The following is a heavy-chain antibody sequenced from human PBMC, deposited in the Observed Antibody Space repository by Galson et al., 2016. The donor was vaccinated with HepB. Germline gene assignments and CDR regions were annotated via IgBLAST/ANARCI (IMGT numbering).Heavy chain of an antibody. CDR1: GFTFRIYG. D-gene: IGHD2-2*02. J-gene: IGHJ3*02. CDR2: ISKDGSQE. V-gene: IGHV3-30*18. Sequence: SLRLSCAASGFTFRIYGMHWVRQAPGKGLEWVALISKDGSQEFYAESVKGRFTVSRDNSKNTLYMQMNILRAEDTAVYYCAKDSGGYCSSNTCYKSAFDIWGQGTTVTASS. CDR3: AKDSGGYCSSNTCYKSAFDI.